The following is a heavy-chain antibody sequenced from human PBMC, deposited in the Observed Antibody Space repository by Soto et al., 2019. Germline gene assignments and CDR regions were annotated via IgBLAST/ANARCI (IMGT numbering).Heavy chain of an antibody. CDR2: ISYDGSNK. J-gene: IGHJ4*02. Sequence: QVQLVESGGGVVQPGRSLRLSCAASGFTFSSYAMHWVRQAPGKGLEWVAVISYDGSNKYYADSVKGRFTISRDNSKNTLYLQLHSLRAKDTAVYYCASHRILRPGDYWGQGTLVTVSS. CDR1: GFTFSSYA. D-gene: IGHD1-26*01. V-gene: IGHV3-30-3*01. CDR3: ASHRILRPGDY.